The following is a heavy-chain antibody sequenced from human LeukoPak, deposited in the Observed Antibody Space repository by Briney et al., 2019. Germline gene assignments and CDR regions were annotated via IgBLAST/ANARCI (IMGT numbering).Heavy chain of an antibody. J-gene: IGHJ4*02. V-gene: IGHV3-7*01. Sequence: GGSLRLSCAASGFTFTDYGMTWVRQAPGKGLEWVASINLDGSEQFYVDSVKGRFTISRDNAKNSLYLRMNSLGADDTAVYYCARDVAVGGQGTLVTVSS. D-gene: IGHD6-19*01. CDR1: GFTFTDYG. CDR3: ARDVAV. CDR2: INLDGSEQ.